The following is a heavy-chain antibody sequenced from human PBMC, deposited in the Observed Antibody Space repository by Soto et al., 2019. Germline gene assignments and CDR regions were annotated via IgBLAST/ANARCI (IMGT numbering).Heavy chain of an antibody. CDR1: GGAFSSYA. J-gene: IGHJ6*02. V-gene: IGHV1-69*12. CDR2: IIPIFGTT. CDR3: AISTSVRVPWMVWHYYAMDV. D-gene: IGHD2-2*01. Sequence: VQRVQSGAEVKKPGSSVKVSCKASGGAFSSYAISWVRQAPGQGLEWMGGIIPIFGTTNYAQKFQGRVTITADEATSTAYIELSSLRSEDTAVYYCAISTSVRVPWMVWHYYAMDVWGQGTTVTVSS.